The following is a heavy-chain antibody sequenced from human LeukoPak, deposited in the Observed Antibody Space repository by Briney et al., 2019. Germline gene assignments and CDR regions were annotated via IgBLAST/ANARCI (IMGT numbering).Heavy chain of an antibody. D-gene: IGHD5-18*01. CDR3: AQSPRHSYGPLH. CDR1: GGSISSGDYY. V-gene: IGHV4-30-4*01. CDR2: IYYSGST. J-gene: IGHJ4*02. Sequence: SETLSLTCTVSGGSISSGDYYWSWIRQPPGKGLEWIGYIYYSGSTYYNPSLKSRVTISVDTSKNQFSLKLSSVTAADTAVYYCAQSPRHSYGPLHWGQGTLVTVSS.